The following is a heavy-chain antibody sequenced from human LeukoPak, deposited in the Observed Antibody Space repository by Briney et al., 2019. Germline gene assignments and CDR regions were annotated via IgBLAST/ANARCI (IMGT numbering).Heavy chain of an antibody. CDR1: GYTFTSYY. Sequence: GASVKVSCKASGYTFTSYYMHWVRQAPGQGLEWMGWISAYNGNTNYAQKLQGRVTMTTDTSTSTAYMELRSLRSDDTAVYYCARDPSRAITTDAFDIWGQGTMVTVSS. D-gene: IGHD3-22*01. J-gene: IGHJ3*02. CDR3: ARDPSRAITTDAFDI. CDR2: ISAYNGNT. V-gene: IGHV1-18*04.